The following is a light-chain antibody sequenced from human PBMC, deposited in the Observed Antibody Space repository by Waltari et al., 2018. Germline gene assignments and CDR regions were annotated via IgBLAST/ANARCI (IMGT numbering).Light chain of an antibody. Sequence: DIHLTQSPSSVSASVVDRVTITCRGSPSISNYLNWYRQKPGNAPNLLSYAESILQSGVPSRFSGSGSGTDFTLSITGLQPEDFATYYCQQSYGTLYTFGQGTKVEI. V-gene: IGKV1-39*01. CDR1: PSISNY. CDR2: AES. J-gene: IGKJ2*01. CDR3: QQSYGTLYT.